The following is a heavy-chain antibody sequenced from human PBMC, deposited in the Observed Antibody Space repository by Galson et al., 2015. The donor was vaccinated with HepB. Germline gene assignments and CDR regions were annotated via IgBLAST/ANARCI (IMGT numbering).Heavy chain of an antibody. V-gene: IGHV3-30*03. Sequence: SLRLSCAASGFTFSSYGMHWVRQAPGKGLEWVAVISYDGSNKYYADSVKGRFTISRDNSKNTLYLQMNSLRAEDTAVYYCAGRGAGSFDLWGRGTLVTVSS. CDR3: AGRGAGSFDL. CDR1: GFTFSSYG. CDR2: ISYDGSNK. D-gene: IGHD1-26*01. J-gene: IGHJ2*01.